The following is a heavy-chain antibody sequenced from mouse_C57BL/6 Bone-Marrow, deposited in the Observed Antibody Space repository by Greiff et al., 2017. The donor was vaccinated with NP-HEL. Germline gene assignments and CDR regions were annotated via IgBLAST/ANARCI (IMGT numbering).Heavy chain of an antibody. V-gene: IGHV1-64*01. CDR1: GYTFTSYW. CDR3: ARDGGWSHFDY. CDR2: IHPNSGST. Sequence: QVQLQQPGAELVKPGASVKLSCKASGYTFTSYWMHWVKQRPGQGLEWIGMIHPNSGSTNYNEKFKSKATLTVDKSSSTAYMQLSSLTSEDSAVYYCARDGGWSHFDYWGQGTTLTVSS. J-gene: IGHJ2*01. D-gene: IGHD1-1*02.